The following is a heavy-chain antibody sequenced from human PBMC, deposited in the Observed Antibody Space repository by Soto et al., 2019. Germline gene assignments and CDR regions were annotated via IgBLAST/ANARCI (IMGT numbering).Heavy chain of an antibody. J-gene: IGHJ4*02. V-gene: IGHV3-23*01. Sequence: PGGSLRLSCAASGLTFSSYAMSWVRQAPGKGLEWVSAISGSGGSTYYADSVKGRFTISRDNSKNTLYLQMNSLRAEDTAVYYCARTYRYCSSTSCYLSYWGQGTLVTVSS. CDR3: ARTYRYCSSTSCYLSY. CDR1: GLTFSSYA. CDR2: ISGSGGST. D-gene: IGHD2-2*01.